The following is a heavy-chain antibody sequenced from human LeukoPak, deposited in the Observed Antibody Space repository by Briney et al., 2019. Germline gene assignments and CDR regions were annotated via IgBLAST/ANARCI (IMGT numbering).Heavy chain of an antibody. J-gene: IGHJ6*02. D-gene: IGHD2-2*01. CDR3: ARYCSSTSCHDYYYYYAMDV. CDR1: GGSFSGYY. Sequence: SETLSLTCGVYGGSFSGYYWSCIRQSPGKGLDWIGEMNHSGSTNYNPSLKSRITISIDTPKNQFSLELSSVTAADTAVYYCARYCSSTSCHDYYYYYAMDVWGQGTTVTVSS. CDR2: MNHSGST. V-gene: IGHV4-34*01.